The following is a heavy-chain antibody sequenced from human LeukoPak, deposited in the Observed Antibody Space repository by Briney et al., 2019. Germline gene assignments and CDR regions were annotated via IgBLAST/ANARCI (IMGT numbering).Heavy chain of an antibody. V-gene: IGHV4-34*01. Sequence: SETLSLTCAVYGGSFSGYYWSWIRQPPGKGLEWIGEINHSGSTNYNPSLKSRVTISVDTSKNQFSLKLSSVTAADTAVYYCARLLRGGRDTPMVTMIVVRAKSGAFDIWGQGTMVTVSS. J-gene: IGHJ3*02. CDR1: GGSFSGYY. CDR3: ARLLRGGRDTPMVTMIVVRAKSGAFDI. D-gene: IGHD3-22*01. CDR2: INHSGST.